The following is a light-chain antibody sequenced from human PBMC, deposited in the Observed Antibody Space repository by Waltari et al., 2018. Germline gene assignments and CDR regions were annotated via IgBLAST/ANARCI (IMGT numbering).Light chain of an antibody. J-gene: IGKJ3*01. Sequence: LSCRASQTVSRNLAWYQQKPGQAPRLLIYGASTRVTGTPARFSGRGSGTEFTLTISSLQSEDLAVYYCQQYDDWPPRFTFGPGTKVDFK. CDR1: QTVSRN. V-gene: IGKV3-15*01. CDR2: GAS. CDR3: QQYDDWPPRFT.